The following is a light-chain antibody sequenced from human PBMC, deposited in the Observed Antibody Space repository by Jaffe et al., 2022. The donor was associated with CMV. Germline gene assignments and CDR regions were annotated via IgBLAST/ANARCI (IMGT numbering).Light chain of an antibody. CDR3: QQYVSSPLT. V-gene: IGKV3-20*01. J-gene: IGKJ1*01. CDR1: QSLSSY. Sequence: DIVLTQSPGTLSLSPGERATLSCRASQSLSSYLAWYQEKPGQPPRLLIYGASTRATGIPDRFSGSGSGTDFTLTISRLEPEDFAVYYCQQYVSSPLTFGQGTKVEI. CDR2: GAS.